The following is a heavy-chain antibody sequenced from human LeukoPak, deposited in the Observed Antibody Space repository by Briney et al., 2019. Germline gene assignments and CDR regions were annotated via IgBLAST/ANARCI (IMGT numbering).Heavy chain of an antibody. CDR3: ARDRGGTDDFWSGYYTGYFDY. Sequence: PGGSLRLSCAASGFTFNIFEMNWVRQAPGKGLEWVSYISSSGTTIYYADSVKGRFTISRDNAKNSLYLQMNSLRAEDTAVFYCARDRGGTDDFWSGYYTGYFDYWGQGTLVTVSS. J-gene: IGHJ4*02. CDR1: GFTFNIFE. D-gene: IGHD3-3*01. CDR2: ISSSGTTI. V-gene: IGHV3-48*03.